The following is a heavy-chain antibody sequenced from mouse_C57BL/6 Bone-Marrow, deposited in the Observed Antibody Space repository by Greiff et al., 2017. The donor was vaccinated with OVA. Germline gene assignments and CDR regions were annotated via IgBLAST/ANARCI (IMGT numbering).Heavy chain of an antibody. CDR1: GFTFSNYW. CDR3: TGGYYVWYFDY. J-gene: IGHJ2*01. Sequence: EVMLVESGGGLVQPGGSMKLSCVASGFTFSNYWMNWVRQSPEKGLEWVAQIRLKSDNYATHYAESVKGRFTISRDDSKSSVYLQMNNLRAEDTGIYYCTGGYYVWYFDYWGQGTTLTVSS. D-gene: IGHD2-3*01. V-gene: IGHV6-3*01. CDR2: IRLKSDNYAT.